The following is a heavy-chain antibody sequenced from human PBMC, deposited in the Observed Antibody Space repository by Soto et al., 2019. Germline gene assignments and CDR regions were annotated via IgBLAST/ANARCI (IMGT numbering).Heavy chain of an antibody. CDR2: IYYSGST. J-gene: IGHJ6*02. CDR1: GGSISSYY. CDR3: ARDYQIAVAGAFYYYYGMDV. Sequence: QVQLQESGPGLVKPSETLSLTCTVSGGSISSYYWSWIRQPPGKGLELIGYIYYSGSTNYNPSLKRRVTISVDTSKNQFSLKLSSVTAADTAVYYCARDYQIAVAGAFYYYYGMDVWGQGTTVTVSS. V-gene: IGHV4-59*01. D-gene: IGHD6-19*01.